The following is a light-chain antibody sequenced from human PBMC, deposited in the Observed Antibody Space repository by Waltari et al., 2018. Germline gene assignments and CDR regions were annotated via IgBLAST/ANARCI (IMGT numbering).Light chain of an antibody. V-gene: IGLV2-8*01. CDR3: SSFAGGKYV. CDR2: EVS. CDR1: SADVGGYNY. Sequence: QSALTQPPSASGSPGQSVTIPCTGTSADVGGYNYVSWYQQHPGKAPKLLIYEVSKRPSGVPDRFSGSKSGNTASLTVSGLQAEDEADYYCSSFAGGKYVFGTGTRIAV. J-gene: IGLJ1*01.